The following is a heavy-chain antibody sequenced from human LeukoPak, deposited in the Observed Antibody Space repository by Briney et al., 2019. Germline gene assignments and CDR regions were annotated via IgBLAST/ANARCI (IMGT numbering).Heavy chain of an antibody. Sequence: PSGGSLRLSCAASGFTFSNYAMSWVRQAPGKGLEWVSSFSGISGSTYYADSVKGRFTISRDNSKNTLYLQMNSLRAEDTAVYYCAKDVGYCSSTTCYKPFDYWGQGTLVTVSS. CDR1: GFTFSNYA. J-gene: IGHJ4*02. V-gene: IGHV3-23*01. CDR2: FSGISGST. CDR3: AKDVGYCSSTTCYKPFDY. D-gene: IGHD2-2*02.